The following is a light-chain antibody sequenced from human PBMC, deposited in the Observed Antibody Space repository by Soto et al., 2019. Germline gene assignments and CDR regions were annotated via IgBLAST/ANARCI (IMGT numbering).Light chain of an antibody. CDR1: QSVSSY. V-gene: IGKV3-11*01. Sequence: EIVLTQSPATLSLSPGERATLSCRASQSVSSYLAWYQQKPGQAPRLLIYDASNRATGIPARFSGSGSGTDFTLTISSLEPEDFAVYYCQQRSNWPPTLCQGTKLEIK. J-gene: IGKJ2*01. CDR3: QQRSNWPPT. CDR2: DAS.